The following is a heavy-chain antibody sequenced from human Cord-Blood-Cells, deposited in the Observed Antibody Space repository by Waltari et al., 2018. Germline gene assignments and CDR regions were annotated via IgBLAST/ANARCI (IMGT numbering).Heavy chain of an antibody. J-gene: IGHJ6*02. CDR3: ARDIVVVPAANHYYYYGMDV. CDR1: GDSVSSNSAA. Sequence: QVQLQQSGPGLVKPSQTLSLTCAISGDSVSSNSAAWNWTRQSPSRGLEWLGRTYYRSKWYNDYAVSVKSRITINPDTSKNQFSLQLNSVTPEDTAVYYCARDIVVVPAANHYYYYGMDVWGQGTTVTVSS. CDR2: TYYRSKWYN. V-gene: IGHV6-1*01. D-gene: IGHD2-2*01.